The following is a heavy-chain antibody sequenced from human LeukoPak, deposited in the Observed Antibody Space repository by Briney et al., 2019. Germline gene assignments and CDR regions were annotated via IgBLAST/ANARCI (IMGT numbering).Heavy chain of an antibody. J-gene: IGHJ4*02. CDR2: ISSQSTYI. Sequence: GGSLRLSCAASGFSFSTYSMSWVRQAPGKGLEWVSSISSQSTYIYSADSLKGRFAISRDNAKNSLYLQMNSLRAEDTAVYYCARDPHLSGWSDYWGQGTLVTVSS. CDR3: ARDPHLSGWSDY. V-gene: IGHV3-21*01. D-gene: IGHD6-19*01. CDR1: GFSFSTYS.